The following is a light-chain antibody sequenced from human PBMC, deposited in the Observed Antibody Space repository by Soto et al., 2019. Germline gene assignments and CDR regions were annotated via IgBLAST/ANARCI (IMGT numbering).Light chain of an antibody. J-gene: IGKJ1*01. CDR1: HIVVHSSNNQFS. CDR3: QQSYSIPWT. CDR2: WAS. V-gene: IGKV4-1*01. Sequence: SVMTPSRGYRALSVGERASIKCKCRHIVVHSSNNQFSLAWYQQKPGQPPKVLIYWASNRESGVPDRFSGSGSGTDFTLTISSLQPEDVAVYYCQQSYSIPWTFGQGTKVDIK.